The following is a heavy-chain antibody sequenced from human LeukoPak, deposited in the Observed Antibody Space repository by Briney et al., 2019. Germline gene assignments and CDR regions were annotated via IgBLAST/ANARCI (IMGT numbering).Heavy chain of an antibody. CDR2: INHSGST. Sequence: SETLSLTCAVYGGSFSGYYWSWIRQPPGKGLEWIGEINHSGSTNYNPSLKSRVTISVDTSKNQFSLKLSSVTAADTAVYYCARVAGYSRAYFDYWGQGTLVTVSS. CDR1: GGSFSGYY. D-gene: IGHD3-9*01. V-gene: IGHV4-34*01. CDR3: ARVAGYSRAYFDY. J-gene: IGHJ4*02.